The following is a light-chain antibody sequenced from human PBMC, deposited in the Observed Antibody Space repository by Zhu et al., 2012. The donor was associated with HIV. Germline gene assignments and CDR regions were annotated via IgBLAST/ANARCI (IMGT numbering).Light chain of an antibody. J-gene: IGKJ1*01. CDR3: QQFSDYPWT. V-gene: IGKV1-5*03. CDR2: KAS. Sequence: DIQMTQSPSTLSASIGDRVIITCRASQSISTWLAWYQQKPGKAPKLLIYKASNLEGGVPSRFSGSGSGTEYTLTIDSLQPDDFATYYCQQFSDYPWTFGQGTKVEIK. CDR1: QSISTW.